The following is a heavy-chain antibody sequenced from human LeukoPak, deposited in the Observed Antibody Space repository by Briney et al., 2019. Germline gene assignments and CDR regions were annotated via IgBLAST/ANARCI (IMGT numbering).Heavy chain of an antibody. V-gene: IGHV4-34*01. CDR1: GGSFSGYY. D-gene: IGHD1-26*01. CDR2: VHHSGST. J-gene: IGHJ2*01. CDR3: ARPYSGSYYPNWCFDL. Sequence: SETLSLTCAVYGGSFSGYYWSWIRQPPGKGLEWIGKVHHSGSTDYNPSLESRVTMSVDTSKNQFSLKLSSVTAADTAVYYCARPYSGSYYPNWCFDLWGRGTLVTVSS.